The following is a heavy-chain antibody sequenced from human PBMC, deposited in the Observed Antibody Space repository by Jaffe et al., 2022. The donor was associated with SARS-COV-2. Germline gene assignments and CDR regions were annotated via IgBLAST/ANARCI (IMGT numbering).Heavy chain of an antibody. CDR2: ISGSDDNT. CDR3: AKHKTEEGFSDY. V-gene: IGHV3-23*01. J-gene: IGHJ4*02. Sequence: EVQLLESGGGLVQPGGSLRLSCSASGFTFSNYVMSWVRQAPGKGLEWVSIISGSDDNTYYTDSVKGRFTISRDNSKNTLYLQMTSLRVEDTAVYYCAKHKTEEGFSDYWGQGTLVTVSS. CDR1: GFTFSNYV.